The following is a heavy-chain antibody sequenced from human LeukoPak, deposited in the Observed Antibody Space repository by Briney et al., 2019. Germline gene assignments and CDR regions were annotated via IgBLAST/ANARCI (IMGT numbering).Heavy chain of an antibody. Sequence: PGGSQRLSCAASGFTFSSYAMSWVRQAPGKGLEWVSAISGSGGSTYYADSVKGRFTISRDNSKNTLYLQMNSLRAEDTAVYYCAKAAAGTLHYYYYMDVWGKGTTVTVSS. CDR1: GFTFSSYA. CDR3: AKAAAGTLHYYYYMDV. D-gene: IGHD6-13*01. J-gene: IGHJ6*03. V-gene: IGHV3-23*01. CDR2: ISGSGGST.